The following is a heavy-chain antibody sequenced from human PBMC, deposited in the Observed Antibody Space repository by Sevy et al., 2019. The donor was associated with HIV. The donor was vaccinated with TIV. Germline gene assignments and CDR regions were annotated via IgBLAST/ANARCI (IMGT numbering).Heavy chain of an antibody. V-gene: IGHV3-30*02. Sequence: GESLRLSCAASGFIFSKFGMHWVRQAPGKGLEWVTFIRYDGSTKYYVESVKGRFTISRDNSKNTLYLQMNSLRPEDTAVYYCAKGLGMVQGALLSDDVWGQGTMVTVSS. CDR1: GFIFSKFG. CDR3: AKGLGMVQGALLSDDV. D-gene: IGHD3-10*01. CDR2: IRYDGSTK. J-gene: IGHJ3*01.